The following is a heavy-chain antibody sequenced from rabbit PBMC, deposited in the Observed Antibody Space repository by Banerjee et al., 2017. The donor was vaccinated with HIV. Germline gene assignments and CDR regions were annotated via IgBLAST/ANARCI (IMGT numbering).Heavy chain of an antibody. CDR1: GFDFSSNS. D-gene: IGHD6-1*01. J-gene: IGHJ4*01. V-gene: IGHV1S40*01. CDR2: IVGGSSGIT. Sequence: QSLEESGGDLVKPGGTLTLTCKASGFDFSSNSMCWVRQAPGKGLEWIACIVGGSSGITYYASWAKGRFTISKTSSTTVTLQMTSLTVADTATYFCARGADSYDYAGYFNLWGQGTLVTVS. CDR3: ARGADSYDYAGYFNL.